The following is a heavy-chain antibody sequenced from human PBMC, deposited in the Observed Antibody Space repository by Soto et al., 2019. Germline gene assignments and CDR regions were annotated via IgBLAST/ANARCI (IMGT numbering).Heavy chain of an antibody. CDR2: ISWDGGST. V-gene: IGHV3-43*01. D-gene: IGHD7-27*01. J-gene: IGHJ3*02. Sequence: GGSLRLSCAASGFTFDDYTMHWVRQAPGKGLEWVSLISWDGGSTYYADSVKGRFTISRDNSKNSLYLQMNSLRTEDADLYYCAKDLTLGIKGAFDIWGQGTMVTVSS. CDR3: AKDLTLGIKGAFDI. CDR1: GFTFDDYT.